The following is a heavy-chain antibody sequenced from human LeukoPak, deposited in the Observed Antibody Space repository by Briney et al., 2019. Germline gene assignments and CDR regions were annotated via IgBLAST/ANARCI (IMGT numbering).Heavy chain of an antibody. V-gene: IGHV1-69*05. Sequence: SVKVSCKASGGAFSSYAISWVRQAPGQGLEWMGRIIPIFGTANYAQKFQGRVTITTDESTSTAYMELSSLRSEDTAVYYCARDYYYDSSGYYYNPFDYWGQGTLVTVSS. CDR2: IIPIFGTA. CDR1: GGAFSSYA. J-gene: IGHJ4*02. CDR3: ARDYYYDSSGYYYNPFDY. D-gene: IGHD3-22*01.